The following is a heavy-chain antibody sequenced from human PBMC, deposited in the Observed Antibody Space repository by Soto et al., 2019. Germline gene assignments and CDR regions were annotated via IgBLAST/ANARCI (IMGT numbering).Heavy chain of an antibody. J-gene: IGHJ6*02. V-gene: IGHV4-59*01. CDR2: IYYSGST. Sequence: SETLSLTCTVSGGSISRYYWSWIRQPPGKGLEWIGYIYYSGSTNYNPSLKSRVTISVDTSKNQFSLKLSSVTAADTAVYYCAREGVSSSWYNYYGMDVWGQGTTVTVSS. D-gene: IGHD6-13*01. CDR1: GGSISRYY. CDR3: AREGVSSSWYNYYGMDV.